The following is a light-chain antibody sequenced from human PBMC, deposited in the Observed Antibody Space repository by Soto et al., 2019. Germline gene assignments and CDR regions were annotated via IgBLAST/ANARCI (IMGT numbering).Light chain of an antibody. J-gene: IGLJ2*01. CDR3: CSYATPRL. Sequence: QSALTQPASVSGSPGQSITIPCTGTSSDVGSYNLVSWYQQHPGKAPKLIIYEVSERPSGVSHRFSGSKTGNTASLTISGLQAEDEADYYCCSYATPRLFGGGTKVTVL. CDR2: EVS. V-gene: IGLV2-23*02. CDR1: SSDVGSYNL.